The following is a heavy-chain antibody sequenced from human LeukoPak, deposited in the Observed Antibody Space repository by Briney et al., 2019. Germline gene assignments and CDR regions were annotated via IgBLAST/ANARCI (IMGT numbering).Heavy chain of an antibody. J-gene: IGHJ4*02. D-gene: IGHD2-15*01. CDR2: IFYSGST. V-gene: IGHV4-59*05. Sequence: PSQTLSLTCTVAGGSISSYYWSSIRQRAGKGRDRIGRIFYSGSTSYNPSLTGRVTISVVTSKNQFSLKLSSVTATDPAVYYCARQGYCSGGSCSKPALDYWGQGTLVTVSS. CDR1: GGSISSYY. CDR3: ARQGYCSGGSCSKPALDY.